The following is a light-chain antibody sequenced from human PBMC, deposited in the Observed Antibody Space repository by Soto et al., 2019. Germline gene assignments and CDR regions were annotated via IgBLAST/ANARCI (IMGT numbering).Light chain of an antibody. CDR3: QQYGSSRWT. CDR2: GAS. Sequence: EIELTQSPGTLSLSLGERATLSCRASQSVSSSYLAWYQQKPGQAPRLLIYGASSRATGIPDRFSGSGSGTDFTLTISRLEPEDFAVYYCQQYGSSRWTFGQGTKVEIK. V-gene: IGKV3-20*01. CDR1: QSVSSSY. J-gene: IGKJ1*01.